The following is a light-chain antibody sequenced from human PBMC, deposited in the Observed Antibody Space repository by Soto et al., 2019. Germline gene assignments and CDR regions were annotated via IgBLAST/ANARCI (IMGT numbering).Light chain of an antibody. V-gene: IGKV3-20*01. CDR3: QQYGSSPWT. CDR1: QSVSSSY. CDR2: GAS. Sequence: VLTQSPGTLSLSPGERASLSGKAIQSVSSSYLAWYQQKPGQAPRLLIYGASSRATGIPDRFSGSGSGTDFTLTISRLEPEDFAVYYCQQYGSSPWTFGQGTKV. J-gene: IGKJ1*01.